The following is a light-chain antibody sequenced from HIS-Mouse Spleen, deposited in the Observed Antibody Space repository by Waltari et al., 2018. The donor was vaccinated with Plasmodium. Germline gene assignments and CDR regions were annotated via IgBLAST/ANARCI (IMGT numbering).Light chain of an antibody. CDR1: SFNIGNNA. J-gene: IGLJ3*02. CDR3: AAWDDSLNGWV. Sequence: QSVLTQPPSVSEAPRPRVTISCSGSSFNIGNNAVNWYQQLPGKAPKLLIYYDDQLPSGVSDRFSGSNTGTSASPSISGLQSEDEADYDCAAWDDSLNGWVFGGGTKLTVL. CDR2: YDD. V-gene: IGLV1-36*01.